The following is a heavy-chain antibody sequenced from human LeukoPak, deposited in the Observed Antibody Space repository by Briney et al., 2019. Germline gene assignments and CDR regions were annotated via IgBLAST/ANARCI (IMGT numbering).Heavy chain of an antibody. Sequence: SETLSLTCTVSGGSISSYYWSWIRQPPGKGLEWIGYIYYSGSSNYNPSLKSRVTISVDTSKNQFSLKLSSVTAADTAVYYCARVPRSYYYYYYMDVWGKGTTVTVSS. J-gene: IGHJ6*03. V-gene: IGHV4-59*01. CDR3: ARVPRSYYYYYYMDV. CDR2: IYYSGSS. CDR1: GGSISSYY.